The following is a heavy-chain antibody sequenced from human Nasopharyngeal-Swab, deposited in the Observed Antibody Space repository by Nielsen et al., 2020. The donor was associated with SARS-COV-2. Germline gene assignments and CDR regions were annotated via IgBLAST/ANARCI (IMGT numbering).Heavy chain of an antibody. D-gene: IGHD2-2*01. V-gene: IGHV7-4-1*02. J-gene: IGHJ6*03. Sequence: WVRQAPGQGLEWMGWINTNTGNPTYAQGFTGRFVFSLDTSVSTAYLQISSLKAEDTAVYYCARDFENIVVVPAAHGIYYYYMDVWGKGTTVTVSS. CDR3: ARDFENIVVVPAAHGIYYYYMDV. CDR2: INTNTGNP.